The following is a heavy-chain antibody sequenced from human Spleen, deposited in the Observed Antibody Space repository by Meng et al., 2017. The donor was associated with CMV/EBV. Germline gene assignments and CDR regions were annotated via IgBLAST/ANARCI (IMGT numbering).Heavy chain of an antibody. Sequence: SVKVSCKASGGNFSSYVISWVRQAPGQGLEWMGRIIPILGIANYAQKFQGRVTINADKRTSTAYMDLSTLSSEDTAVYYCARENSKEYNYYVMNVWGQGTTVTVSS. CDR3: ARENSKEYNYYVMNV. CDR1: GGNFSSYV. V-gene: IGHV1-69*04. J-gene: IGHJ6*02. CDR2: IIPILGIA. D-gene: IGHD1/OR15-1a*01.